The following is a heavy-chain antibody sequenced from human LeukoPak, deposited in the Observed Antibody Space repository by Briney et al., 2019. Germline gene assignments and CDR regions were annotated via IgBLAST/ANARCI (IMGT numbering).Heavy chain of an antibody. CDR3: AKGALSSGSAHFDY. CDR1: GFTFSSYV. V-gene: IGHV3-23*01. Sequence: GGSLRLSCAASGFTFSSYVMSWVRQAPGKGLEWVSAISGSGGSTYYADSVKGRFTISRDNYKNTLYLQMNSLRVEDTAVYYCAKGALSSGSAHFDYWGQGTLVTVSS. J-gene: IGHJ4*02. D-gene: IGHD6-19*01. CDR2: ISGSGGST.